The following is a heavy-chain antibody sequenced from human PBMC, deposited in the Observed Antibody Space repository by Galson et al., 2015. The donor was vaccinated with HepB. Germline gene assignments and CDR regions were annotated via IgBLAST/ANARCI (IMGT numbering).Heavy chain of an antibody. J-gene: IGHJ6*02. CDR3: ARAVANTLYYYGMDV. CDR1: GYTFTSYG. D-gene: IGHD5-12*01. V-gene: IGHV1-18*04. CDR2: ISPYYGKT. Sequence: SVKVSCKASGYTFTSYGIGWVRQAPGQGLEGMGWISPYYGKTNYPQKLQGRVTMTTDTSTSTAFLELRSLRSDDTAVYYCARAVANTLYYYGMDVWGQGTTVTVTS.